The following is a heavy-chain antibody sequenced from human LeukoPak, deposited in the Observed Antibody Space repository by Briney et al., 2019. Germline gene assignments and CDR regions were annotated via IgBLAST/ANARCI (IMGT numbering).Heavy chain of an antibody. CDR2: ISYDGSNK. CDR1: GFTFSSYA. J-gene: IGHJ4*02. CDR3: AKGDWYFDY. V-gene: IGHV3-30-3*01. Sequence: GGSLRLSCAASGFTFSSYAMHWVRQAPGKGLEWVAVISYDGSNKYYADSVKGRFTISRDNSKNTLYLQMNSLRAEDTAVYYCAKGDWYFDYLGQGTLVTVSS. D-gene: IGHD1-26*01.